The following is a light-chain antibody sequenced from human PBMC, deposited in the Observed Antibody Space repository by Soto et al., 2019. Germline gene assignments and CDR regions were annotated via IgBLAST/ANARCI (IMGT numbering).Light chain of an antibody. CDR3: MQGRYWAT. CDR1: QSLEYSDGRTF. J-gene: IGKJ2*01. CDR2: KVS. V-gene: IGKV2-30*01. Sequence: DVVMTQSPLSLSVTLGQPASISCSSTQSLEYSDGRTFLNWFQQRPGQSPRRLLYKVSNRDFGVPDRFSGSGSGTNFTLKISRVEAEDVGVYFCMQGRYWATFGQGTKLEIK.